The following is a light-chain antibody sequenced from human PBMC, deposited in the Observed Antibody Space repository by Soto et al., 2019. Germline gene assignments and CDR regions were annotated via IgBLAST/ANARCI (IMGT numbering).Light chain of an antibody. Sequence: VLTQPPSASVTPVQRVTISFSGSSSNIGGNSVTWYQQVPGTAPKLLIYSDNRRPSGVPDRFSGSKSGTSASLAISGLQSADEADYYCATWDDSLNGSGVFGTGTKVNVL. CDR3: ATWDDSLNGSGV. CDR2: SDN. V-gene: IGLV1-44*01. J-gene: IGLJ1*01. CDR1: SSNIGGNS.